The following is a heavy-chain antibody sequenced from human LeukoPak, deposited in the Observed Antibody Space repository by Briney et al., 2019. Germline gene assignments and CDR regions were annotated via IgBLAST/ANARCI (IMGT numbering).Heavy chain of an antibody. D-gene: IGHD3-10*01. J-gene: IGHJ4*02. CDR1: SGSFSGYY. CDR3: ARPHYYGSGSIYTKSNPLDY. Sequence: SETLSLTCAVYSGSFSGYYWSWIRQPPGKGLEWIGEINHSGSTNYNPSLKCRVTMSVDTSKKQVSLNVSSVTAADTAVYYCARPHYYGSGSIYTKSNPLDYWGQGTLVTVSS. V-gene: IGHV4-34*01. CDR2: INHSGST.